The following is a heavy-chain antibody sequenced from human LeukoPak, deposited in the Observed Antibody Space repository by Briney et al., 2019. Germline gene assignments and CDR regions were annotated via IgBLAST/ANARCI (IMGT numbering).Heavy chain of an antibody. Sequence: GGSLRLSCAASGFTFSSYAMSWVRQAPGKGLEWVSAISGSGGSTYYADSVKGRFTISRDNSKNTLYLQMNSLRAEDTAVYYCAKDRLSPGDYYDSSGPDAFDIWGQGTMVTVSS. V-gene: IGHV3-23*01. CDR1: GFTFSSYA. D-gene: IGHD3-22*01. J-gene: IGHJ3*02. CDR2: ISGSGGST. CDR3: AKDRLSPGDYYDSSGPDAFDI.